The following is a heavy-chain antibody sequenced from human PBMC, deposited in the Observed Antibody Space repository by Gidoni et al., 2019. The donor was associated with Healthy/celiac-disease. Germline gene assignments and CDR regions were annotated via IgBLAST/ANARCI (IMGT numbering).Heavy chain of an antibody. CDR3: ARDNVYSSSWYEDYGMDV. Sequence: QVQLVESGGGVVQPGRSLRLSCAASGFTFSSYAMHWVRQAPGKGLEWVAVISYDGSNKYCADSVKGRFTISRDNSKNTLYLQMNSLRAEDTAVYYCARDNVYSSSWYEDYGMDVWGQGTTVTVSS. D-gene: IGHD6-13*01. CDR1: GFTFSSYA. V-gene: IGHV3-30-3*01. J-gene: IGHJ6*02. CDR2: ISYDGSNK.